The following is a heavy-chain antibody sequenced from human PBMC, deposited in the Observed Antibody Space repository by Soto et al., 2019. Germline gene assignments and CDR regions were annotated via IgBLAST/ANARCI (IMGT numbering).Heavy chain of an antibody. CDR3: SSLPSGAYQVYVQY. V-gene: IGHV4-39*01. CDR1: GDSIRSGTYH. CDR2: FYDGVST. Sequence: QLQLQESGPGLVKPSETLSLTCTVSGDSIRSGTYHWGWIRQPPGKGLEWIGSFYDGVSTFYNPSLKSRATISADTSRNQFSLNRASVTAADTPVYYCSSLPSGAYQVYVQYWGQGTLVTVSS. D-gene: IGHD1-26*01. J-gene: IGHJ1*01.